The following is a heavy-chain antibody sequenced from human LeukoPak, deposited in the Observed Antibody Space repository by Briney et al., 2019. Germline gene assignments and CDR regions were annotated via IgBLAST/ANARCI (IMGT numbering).Heavy chain of an antibody. J-gene: IGHJ4*02. CDR3: ARDSGDVGWPFDY. Sequence: ASVKVSCKASGYTFTSYGISWVRQAPGQGLEWMGWISAYNGNTNYAQKLQGRVTMTTDTSTSTANMELRSLRSDDTAVYYCARDSGDVGWPFDYWGQGTLVTVSS. D-gene: IGHD3-10*01. CDR2: ISAYNGNT. V-gene: IGHV1-18*01. CDR1: GYTFTSYG.